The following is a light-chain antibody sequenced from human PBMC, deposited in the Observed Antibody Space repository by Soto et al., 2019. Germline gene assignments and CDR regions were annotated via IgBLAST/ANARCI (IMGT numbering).Light chain of an antibody. CDR3: QQYGSAPRT. Sequence: EVVLTQSACTLSLCPGERATLSCRANLSINKNYLAWYQQKPGQAPRLLIYAASSRATGIPDRFSGGGSGTDFTLTIGRLEPEDFAVYYCQQYGSAPRTFGQGTKVEVK. CDR2: AAS. V-gene: IGKV3-20*01. J-gene: IGKJ1*01. CDR1: LSINKNY.